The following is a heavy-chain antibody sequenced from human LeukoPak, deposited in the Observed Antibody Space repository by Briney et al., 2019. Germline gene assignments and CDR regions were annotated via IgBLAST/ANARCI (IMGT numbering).Heavy chain of an antibody. CDR2: ISGSGGST. V-gene: IGHV3-23*01. D-gene: IGHD3-22*01. Sequence: GGSLRLSCAASGFTFSSYAMSWVRQAPGKGLEWVSAISGSGGSTYYADSVKGRFTISRDSSKNTLYLQMNSLRAEDTAVYYCAKDLGSSGYVNAFDIWGQGTMVTVSS. CDR1: GFTFSSYA. J-gene: IGHJ3*02. CDR3: AKDLGSSGYVNAFDI.